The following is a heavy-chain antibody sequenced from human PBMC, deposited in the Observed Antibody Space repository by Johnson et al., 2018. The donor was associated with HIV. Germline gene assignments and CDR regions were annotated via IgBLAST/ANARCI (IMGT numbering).Heavy chain of an antibody. J-gene: IGHJ3*02. Sequence: QVHLVESGGGVVQPGRSLSLSCAAYGFTFSSYAMYWVRQAPGKGLEWVAFISYDGSNKYYADSVKGRFTISRDNSKNTLYLQMNSLRAEDTAVYYCARTTYSSPGAFDIWGQGTMVTVSS. CDR1: GFTFSSYA. CDR3: ARTTYSSPGAFDI. V-gene: IGHV3-30-3*01. D-gene: IGHD6-19*01. CDR2: ISYDGSNK.